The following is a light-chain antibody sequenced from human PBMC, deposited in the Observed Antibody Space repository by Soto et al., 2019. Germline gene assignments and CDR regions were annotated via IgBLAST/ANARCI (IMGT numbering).Light chain of an antibody. J-gene: IGLJ1*01. CDR2: EVS. Sequence: SVLTKPASVSGSPGQSITFSGTGTSSDVGSYNFVSWYQQHPGKAPKFIIYEVSKRPSGVSNRFSGSKSDNTASLTISGLQAEDEADYYCCSYAGNSTFVFGSVTEVTVL. CDR3: CSYAGNSTFV. CDR1: SSDVGSYNF. V-gene: IGLV2-23*02.